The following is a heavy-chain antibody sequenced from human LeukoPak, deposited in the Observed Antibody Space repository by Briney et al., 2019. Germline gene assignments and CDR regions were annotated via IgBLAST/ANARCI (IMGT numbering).Heavy chain of an antibody. D-gene: IGHD6-19*01. CDR3: ARDRRSGWYELDY. V-gene: IGHV3-30*02. CDR1: GFAFSSFG. Sequence: GGSLGPSCAASGFAFSSFGIHWVRQAPGKGLEGGAFITDDGSSKYYADSVKGRFTISRDNSKNTLYLQMNSLRAEDTAVYYCARDRRSGWYELDYWGQGTLVTVSS. CDR2: ITDDGSSK. J-gene: IGHJ4*02.